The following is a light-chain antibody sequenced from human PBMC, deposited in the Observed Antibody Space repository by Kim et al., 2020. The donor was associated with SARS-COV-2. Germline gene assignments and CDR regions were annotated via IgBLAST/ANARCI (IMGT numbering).Light chain of an antibody. Sequence: SLSPGERATLSCRASQNIDNWLAWYQQRPGQAPRLLISDASNRATGIPTRFSGSGSGTDFTLTISSLESADVAVYYCQQRRDWPLTFGGGTKLEI. CDR1: QNIDNW. CDR3: QQRRDWPLT. CDR2: DAS. J-gene: IGKJ4*01. V-gene: IGKV3-11*01.